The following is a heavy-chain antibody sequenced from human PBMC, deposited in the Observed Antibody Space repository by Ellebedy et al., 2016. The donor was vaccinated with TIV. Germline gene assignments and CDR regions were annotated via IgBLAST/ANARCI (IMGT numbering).Heavy chain of an antibody. J-gene: IGHJ4*02. Sequence: GGSLRLXXAASGFTFSSYAMHWVRQAPGKGLEWVAVISYDGSNKYYADSVKGRFTISRDNSKNTLYLQMNSLRAEDTAVYYCARDGVPAALYYFDYWGQGTLVTVSS. D-gene: IGHD2-2*01. V-gene: IGHV3-30-3*01. CDR1: GFTFSSYA. CDR3: ARDGVPAALYYFDY. CDR2: ISYDGSNK.